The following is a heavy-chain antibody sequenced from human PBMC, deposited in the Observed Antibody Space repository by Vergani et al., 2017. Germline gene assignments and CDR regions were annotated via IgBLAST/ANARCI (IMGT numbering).Heavy chain of an antibody. CDR1: GFTFSSYG. J-gene: IGHJ5*02. CDR2: IWYDGSNK. CDR3: AGQSPSPRTAAIVGAIT. Sequence: QVQLVESGGGVVQPGRSLRLSCAASGFTFSSYGMHWVRQAPGKGLEWVAVIWYDGSNKYYADSVKGRFTISRDNSKNTLYLQMNSLRAEDTAVYYCAGQSPSPRTAAIVGAITWGQGTLVTVSS. V-gene: IGHV3-33*01. D-gene: IGHD1-26*01.